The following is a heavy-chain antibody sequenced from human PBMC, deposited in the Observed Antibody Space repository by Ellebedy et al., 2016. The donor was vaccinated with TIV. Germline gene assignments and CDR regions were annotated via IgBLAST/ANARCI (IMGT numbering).Heavy chain of an antibody. J-gene: IGHJ4*02. D-gene: IGHD3/OR15-3a*01. CDR3: ARSFGHSALPNFDY. CDR2: ISVSNGNT. V-gene: IGHV1-18*04. CDR1: GYSFTSYG. Sequence: ASVQVSCKASGYSFTSYGISWVRQAPGQGLEWMGWISVSNGNTNYIEELQSRVTMTTDTSTSTAYMELRSLKSDDTAVYYCARSFGHSALPNFDYWGQGTPVTVSS.